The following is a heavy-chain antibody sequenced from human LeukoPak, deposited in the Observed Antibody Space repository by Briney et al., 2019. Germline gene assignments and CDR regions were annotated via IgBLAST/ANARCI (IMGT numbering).Heavy chain of an antibody. Sequence: SETLSLTCTVSGGSISSYYWSWIRQPPGKGLEWIGYIYHSGSTYYNPSLKSRVTISVDRSKNQFSLKLSSVTAADTAVYYCAREESYSSSSSYWGQGTLVTVSS. J-gene: IGHJ4*02. CDR3: AREESYSSSSSY. D-gene: IGHD6-6*01. CDR1: GGSISSYY. V-gene: IGHV4-59*12. CDR2: IYHSGST.